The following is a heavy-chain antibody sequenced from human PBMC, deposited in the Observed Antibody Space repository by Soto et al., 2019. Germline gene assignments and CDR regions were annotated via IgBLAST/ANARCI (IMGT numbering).Heavy chain of an antibody. CDR1: GGSISSYY. CDR3: ARDLSGYSGYDSVL. J-gene: IGHJ4*02. Sequence: SETLSLTCTVSGGSISSYYWSWIRQPPGKGLEWIGYIYYSGSTNYNPSLKSRVTISVDTSKNQFSLKLSSVTAADTAVYYCARDLSGYSGYDSVLWGQGTLDPVSS. D-gene: IGHD5-12*01. CDR2: IYYSGST. V-gene: IGHV4-59*01.